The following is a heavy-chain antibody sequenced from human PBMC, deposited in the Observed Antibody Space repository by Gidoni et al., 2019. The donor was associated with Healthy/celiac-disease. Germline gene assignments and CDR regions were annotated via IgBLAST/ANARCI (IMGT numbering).Heavy chain of an antibody. CDR1: GYSFTSYW. CDR2: IDPGDSDT. J-gene: IGHJ4*02. CDR3: ARQDLARGGPPVY. D-gene: IGHD2-15*01. Sequence: ESLKISCKGSGYSFTSYWIGWVRRMPGKGLEGVGIIDPGDSDTRYSPSFQGQVTISADKSISTAYLQWSSRKASDTAMYYCARQDLARGGPPVYWGQGTLVTVSS. V-gene: IGHV5-51*01.